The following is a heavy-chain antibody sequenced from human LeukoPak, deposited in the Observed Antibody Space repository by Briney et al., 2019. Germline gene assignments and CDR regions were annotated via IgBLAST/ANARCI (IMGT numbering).Heavy chain of an antibody. CDR1: GFTLSSYA. J-gene: IGHJ4*02. CDR3: ASPDIVATTSWYFDY. V-gene: IGHV3-30-3*01. D-gene: IGHD5-12*01. Sequence: PGESLRLSCAASGFTLSSYAMHWVRQAPGKGLEWVAVISYDGSNKYYADSVKGRFTISRDNSKNTLYLQMNSLRAEDTAVYYCASPDIVATTSWYFDYWGQGTLVTVSS. CDR2: ISYDGSNK.